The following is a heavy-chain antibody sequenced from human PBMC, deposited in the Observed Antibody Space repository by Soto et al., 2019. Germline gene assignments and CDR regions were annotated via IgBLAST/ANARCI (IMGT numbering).Heavy chain of an antibody. CDR3: ATSIAVAGTTFYYYYGMDV. Sequence: PGESLKISCKGSGYSFTSYWISWVRQMPGKGLEWMGRIDPSDSCTNYSPSFQGHVTISADKSISTAYLQWSSLKASDTAMYYCATSIAVAGTTFYYYYGMDVWGQGTTVTVSS. CDR2: IDPSDSCT. D-gene: IGHD6-19*01. J-gene: IGHJ6*02. CDR1: GYSFTSYW. V-gene: IGHV5-10-1*01.